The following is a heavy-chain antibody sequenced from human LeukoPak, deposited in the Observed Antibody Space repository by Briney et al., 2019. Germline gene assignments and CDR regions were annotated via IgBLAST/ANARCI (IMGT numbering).Heavy chain of an antibody. CDR2: SRNKANSYTT. V-gene: IGHV3-72*01. Sequence: GGSLRLSCAASGFTFSDHNMDWVRQAPGKGLEWVGRSRNKANSYTTEYAASVKGRFTFSRDDSKNSLYLQMNSLKVEDTAVYYCARTLSGYVYGLDVWGQGTTVTASS. J-gene: IGHJ6*02. CDR1: GFTFSDHN. CDR3: ARTLSGYVYGLDV. D-gene: IGHD5-12*01.